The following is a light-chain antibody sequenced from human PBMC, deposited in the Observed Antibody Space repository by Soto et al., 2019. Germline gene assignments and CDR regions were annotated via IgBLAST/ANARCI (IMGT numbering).Light chain of an antibody. CDR1: QSLSSSQ. Sequence: EIVLTQSPGTLSLSPGXRATLSCRASQSLSSSQLAWYQQKPGQAPRLLIHDASSRATGISDRFTGSGSGTDFTLTITTLEPEDFAVYYCQQYGSSPRTFGLGTKVDIK. CDR2: DAS. V-gene: IGKV3-20*01. CDR3: QQYGSSPRT. J-gene: IGKJ1*01.